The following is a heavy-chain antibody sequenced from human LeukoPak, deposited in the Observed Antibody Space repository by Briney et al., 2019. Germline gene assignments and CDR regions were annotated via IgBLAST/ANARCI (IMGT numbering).Heavy chain of an antibody. Sequence: SETLSLTRTVSGGSISSGGYYWSWIRQPAGKGLEYLGRIHSSGSTNYNPSLTSRVTISRDTSKNHYSPKLSSVTATDTAVYYCARDQTYSGSGIYTYFDYWGQGILVTVSS. D-gene: IGHD3-10*01. CDR2: IHSSGST. J-gene: IGHJ4*02. CDR1: GGSISSGGYY. V-gene: IGHV4-61*02. CDR3: ARDQTYSGSGIYTYFDY.